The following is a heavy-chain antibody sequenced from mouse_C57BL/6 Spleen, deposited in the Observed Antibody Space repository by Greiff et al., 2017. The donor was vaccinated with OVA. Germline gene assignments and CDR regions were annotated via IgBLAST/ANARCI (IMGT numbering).Heavy chain of an antibody. D-gene: IGHD1-1*01. CDR1: GFSLTSYG. J-gene: IGHJ4*01. V-gene: IGHV2-2*01. CDR2: IWSGGST. CDR3: ARNGDYYGSSYYAMDY. Sequence: VQVVESGPGLVQPSQSLSITCTVSGFSLTSYGVHWVRQSPGKGLEWLGVIWSGGSTDYNAAFISRLSISKDNSKSQVFFKMHSLQADDTAIYYCARNGDYYGSSYYAMDYWGQGTSVTVSS.